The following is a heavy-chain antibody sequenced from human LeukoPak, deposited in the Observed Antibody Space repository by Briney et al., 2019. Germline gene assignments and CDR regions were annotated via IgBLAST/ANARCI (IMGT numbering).Heavy chain of an antibody. CDR1: GFTFSSYG. Sequence: GGSLRLSCAASGFTFSSYGMHWVRQAPGKGLEWVAFIRYDGSNKYYADSVKGRFTISRDNSKNTLYLQMNSLRAEDTAVYYCAFWGPAPYYYYYYMDVWGKGTTVTISS. CDR2: IRYDGSNK. CDR3: AFWGPAPYYYYYYMDV. J-gene: IGHJ6*03. V-gene: IGHV3-30*02. D-gene: IGHD3-16*01.